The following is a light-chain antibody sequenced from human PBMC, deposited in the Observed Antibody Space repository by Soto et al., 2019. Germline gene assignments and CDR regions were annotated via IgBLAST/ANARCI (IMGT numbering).Light chain of an antibody. CDR3: QQYNNWPPWT. J-gene: IGKJ1*01. Sequence: EIVMTQSPATLSVSPGGRATLSCRASQSVSSNLAWYQQKPGQAPRLLIYGSSTRATGIPARFSGSGSETEFTLTISSLQSEDFAVYYCQQYNNWPPWTFGQGTKVEIK. CDR1: QSVSSN. CDR2: GSS. V-gene: IGKV3-15*01.